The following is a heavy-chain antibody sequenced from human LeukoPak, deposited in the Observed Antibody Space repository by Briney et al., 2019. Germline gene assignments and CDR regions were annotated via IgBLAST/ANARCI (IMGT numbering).Heavy chain of an antibody. CDR1: GFTFSSYS. Sequence: PGGSLRLSCAASGFTFSSYSMNWVRQAPGKGLECVSSISSSSSYIYYADSVKGRFTISRDNAKNSLYLQMNSLRAEDTAVYYCARGRRDTAMVSDYWGQGTLVTVSS. D-gene: IGHD5-18*01. V-gene: IGHV3-21*01. CDR2: ISSSSSYI. J-gene: IGHJ4*02. CDR3: ARGRRDTAMVSDY.